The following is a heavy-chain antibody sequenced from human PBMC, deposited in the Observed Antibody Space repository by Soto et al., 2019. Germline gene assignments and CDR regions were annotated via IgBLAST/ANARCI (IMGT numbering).Heavy chain of an antibody. CDR2: TNYNGRT. CDR1: CGSIITYF. Sequence: SETLSLTGTVSCGSIITYFWNWVRQFPGKGLEWIGCTNYNGRTNYNYNPSLKSRVTISVDTSKNQFSLRLTSVTAADTAVYYCARVGSSGWSPDYWGQGTLVTVSS. J-gene: IGHJ4*02. V-gene: IGHV4-59*01. CDR3: ARVGSSGWSPDY. D-gene: IGHD6-19*01.